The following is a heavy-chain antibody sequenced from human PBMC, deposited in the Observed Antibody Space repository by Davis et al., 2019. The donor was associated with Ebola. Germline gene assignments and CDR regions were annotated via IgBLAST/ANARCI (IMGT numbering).Heavy chain of an antibody. Sequence: PGGSLRLSCAASGFTFSSYAMHWVRQAPGKGLEWVAVISYDGSNKYYADSVKGRFTISRDNSKNTLYLQMNSLRAEDTAVYYCARAPLPYFRPYYFDYWGQGTLVTVSS. D-gene: IGHD2-21*01. CDR1: GFTFSSYA. V-gene: IGHV3-30-3*01. CDR3: ARAPLPYFRPYYFDY. CDR2: ISYDGSNK. J-gene: IGHJ4*02.